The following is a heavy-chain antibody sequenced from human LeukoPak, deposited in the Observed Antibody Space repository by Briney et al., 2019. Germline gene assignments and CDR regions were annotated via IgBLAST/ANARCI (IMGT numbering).Heavy chain of an antibody. D-gene: IGHD2-2*01. CDR2: IIPIFGTA. CDR1: GGTFTSYA. V-gene: IGHV1-69*13. CDR3: ARGYCSSTSCSPLGFDP. Sequence: SVKVSCKASGGTFTSYAIIWVRQAPGQGLEWMGGIIPIFGTANYAQKFQGRVTITADESTSTAYMELSSLRSEDTAVYYCARGYCSSTSCSPLGFDPWGQGTLVTVSS. J-gene: IGHJ5*02.